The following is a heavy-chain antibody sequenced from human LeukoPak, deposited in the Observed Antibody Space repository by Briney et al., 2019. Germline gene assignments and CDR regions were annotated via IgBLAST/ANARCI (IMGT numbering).Heavy chain of an antibody. Sequence: PSETLSLTCSVSGGSISSSSYYWGWIRQPPGKGLEWIGYIYYSGNTDYNPSLKSRVTISVDTSKNHFSLKLSSVTAADTAVYYCARVIGVAGGGPIDYWGQGTLVTVSS. CDR1: GGSISSSSYY. J-gene: IGHJ4*02. CDR2: IYYSGNT. CDR3: ARVIGVAGGGPIDY. V-gene: IGHV4-39*07. D-gene: IGHD6-19*01.